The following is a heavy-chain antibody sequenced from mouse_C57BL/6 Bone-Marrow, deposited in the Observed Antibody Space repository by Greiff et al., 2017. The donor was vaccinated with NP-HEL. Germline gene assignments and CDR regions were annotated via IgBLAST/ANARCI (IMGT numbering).Heavy chain of an antibody. D-gene: IGHD1-1*01. CDR2: ISSGSSTI. Sequence: EVHLVESGGGLVKPGGSLKLSCAASGFTFSDYGMHWVRQAPEKGLEWVAYISSGSSTIYYADTVKGRFTISRDNSKNTLFLQMTSLRSEDTAMYYCARPSYYGSFDYWGQGTTLTVSS. V-gene: IGHV5-17*01. CDR3: ARPSYYGSFDY. CDR1: GFTFSDYG. J-gene: IGHJ2*01.